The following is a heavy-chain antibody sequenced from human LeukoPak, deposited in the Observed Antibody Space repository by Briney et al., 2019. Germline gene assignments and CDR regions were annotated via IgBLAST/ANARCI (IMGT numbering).Heavy chain of an antibody. D-gene: IGHD3-22*01. Sequence: GRSLRLSCAASGFTFSSYAMHWVRQAPGKGLEWVAVISYDGSNKYYADSVKGRFTISRDNSKNTLYLQMNSLRAEDTAVYYCARDRGDSYYYDSSGYLGYFQHWGQGTLVTVSS. CDR3: ARDRGDSYYYDSSGYLGYFQH. CDR2: ISYDGSNK. J-gene: IGHJ1*01. V-gene: IGHV3-30-3*01. CDR1: GFTFSSYA.